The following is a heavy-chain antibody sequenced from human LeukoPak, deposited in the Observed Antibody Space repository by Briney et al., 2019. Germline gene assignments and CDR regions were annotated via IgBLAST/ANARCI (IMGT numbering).Heavy chain of an antibody. D-gene: IGHD4-17*01. V-gene: IGHV4-30-4*01. Sequence: SETLSLTCTVSGGSISGGDYYWSWIRQPPGKGLEWIGYIYYSGSTYYNPSLKSRVTISVDTSKNQFSLKLSSVTAADTAVYYCARAPGYGDSYFDYWGQGTLVTVSS. CDR2: IYYSGST. CDR3: ARAPGYGDSYFDY. J-gene: IGHJ4*02. CDR1: GGSISGGDYY.